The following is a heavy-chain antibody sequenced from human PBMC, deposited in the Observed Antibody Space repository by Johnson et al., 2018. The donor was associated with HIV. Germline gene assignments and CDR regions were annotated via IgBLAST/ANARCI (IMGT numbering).Heavy chain of an antibody. Sequence: QLVESGGGVVQPGRSLRLSCAASRFTFSSYAMHWVRQAPGKGLEWVAVISYDGSNKYYANFVQVRFTISREDSKNSLYMQMNSLKTEEPAVYYCARVGQQSNAVDIWGQGTMVTVSS. J-gene: IGHJ3*02. V-gene: IGHV3-30*04. CDR2: ISYDGSNK. D-gene: IGHD6-13*01. CDR3: ARVGQQSNAVDI. CDR1: RFTFSSYA.